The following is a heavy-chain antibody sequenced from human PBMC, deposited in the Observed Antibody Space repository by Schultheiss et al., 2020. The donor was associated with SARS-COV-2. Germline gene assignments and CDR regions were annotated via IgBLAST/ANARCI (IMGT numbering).Heavy chain of an antibody. D-gene: IGHD2-2*01. CDR2: ISSSGSTI. Sequence: GGSLRLSCAASGFTFSSYSMNWVRQAPGKGLEWVSSISSSGSTIYYADSVKGRFTISRDNAKNSLYLQMNSLRAEDTAVYYCARGPDIVVVPAAMFGWFDPWGQGTLVTVSS. CDR3: ARGPDIVVVPAAMFGWFDP. V-gene: IGHV3-21*04. J-gene: IGHJ5*02. CDR1: GFTFSSYS.